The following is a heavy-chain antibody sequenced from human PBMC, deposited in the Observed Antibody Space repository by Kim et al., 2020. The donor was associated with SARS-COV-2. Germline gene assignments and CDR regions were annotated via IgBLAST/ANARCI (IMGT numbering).Heavy chain of an antibody. CDR2: ISYDGSNK. Sequence: GGSLRLSCAASGFTFSSYGMHWVRQAPGKGLEWVAVISYDGSNKYYADSVKGRFTISRDNSKNTLYLQMNSLRAEDTAVYYCAREHVDTAMVPSGRGYYYGMDVWGQGTTVTVSS. CDR3: AREHVDTAMVPSGRGYYYGMDV. J-gene: IGHJ6*02. V-gene: IGHV3-33*05. CDR1: GFTFSSYG. D-gene: IGHD5-18*01.